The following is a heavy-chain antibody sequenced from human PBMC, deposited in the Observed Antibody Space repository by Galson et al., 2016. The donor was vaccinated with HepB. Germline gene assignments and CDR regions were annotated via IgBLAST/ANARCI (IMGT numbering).Heavy chain of an antibody. D-gene: IGHD5-12*01. Sequence: SVKVSCKASGGTFSSYAISWVRQAPGQGLEWMGGIIPIFGTANYAQKFQGRVTITADESTSTAYMELSSLRSEGTAVYYCATSGYSGYDRWFDPWGQGTLVTVSS. CDR1: GGTFSSYA. CDR2: IIPIFGTA. V-gene: IGHV1-69*13. J-gene: IGHJ5*02. CDR3: ATSGYSGYDRWFDP.